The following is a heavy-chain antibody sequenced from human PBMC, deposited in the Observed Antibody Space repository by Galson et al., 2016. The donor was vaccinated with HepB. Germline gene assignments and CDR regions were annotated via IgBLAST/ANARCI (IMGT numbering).Heavy chain of an antibody. D-gene: IGHD1-26*01. Sequence: CAISGDSVSSNIAAWNWIRQSPSRGLEWLGRTFYRSKWYNDYAISVRSRITINPDTSKNQYSLQLNSVTPDDTAVYCCARDPARVGFQTGAFDIWGQGTMVTVSS. CDR1: GDSVSSNIAA. CDR2: TFYRSKWYN. J-gene: IGHJ3*02. V-gene: IGHV6-1*01. CDR3: ARDPARVGFQTGAFDI.